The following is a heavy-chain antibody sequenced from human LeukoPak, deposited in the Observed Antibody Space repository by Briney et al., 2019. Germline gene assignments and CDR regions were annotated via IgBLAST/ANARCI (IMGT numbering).Heavy chain of an antibody. Sequence: PGGSLTLSCAASGFSFSDAWMSWVRQIPGKGLEWVGRIESKTDGGTTDYAAPVKGRFTISRDDSTNTLYLQMNSLKSEDTAVYYCTTYGSGRKFDYWGQGILVTVSS. CDR1: GFSFSDAW. V-gene: IGHV3-15*04. CDR2: IESKTDGGTT. J-gene: IGHJ4*02. CDR3: TTYGSGRKFDY. D-gene: IGHD3-10*01.